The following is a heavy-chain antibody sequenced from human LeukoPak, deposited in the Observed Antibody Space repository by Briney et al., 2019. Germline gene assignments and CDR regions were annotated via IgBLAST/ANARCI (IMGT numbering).Heavy chain of an antibody. CDR2: INPNSGGT. Sequence: ASVKVSCKASGYTFTGYYMHWVRQAPGQGLEWMGWINPNSGGTNYAQKFQGRVTMTRDTSISTAYMELSSLRSEDTAVYYCARVEKSGAPGWGQGTLVTVSS. J-gene: IGHJ4*02. CDR1: GYTFTGYY. V-gene: IGHV1-2*02. CDR3: ARVEKSGAPG.